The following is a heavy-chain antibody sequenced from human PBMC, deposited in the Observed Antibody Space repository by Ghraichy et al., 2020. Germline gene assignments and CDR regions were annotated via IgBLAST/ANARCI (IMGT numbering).Heavy chain of an antibody. J-gene: IGHJ6*02. CDR2: ISAYNGNT. CDR3: ARGVYYYDSSGYYYPEGYYYGMDV. CDR1: GYTFTSYG. Sequence: ASVKVSCKASGYTFTSYGISWVRQAPGQGLEWMGCISAYNGNTNYAQKLQGRVTMTTDTSTSTAYMELRSLRSDDTAVYYCARGVYYYDSSGYYYPEGYYYGMDVWGQGTTVTVSS. D-gene: IGHD3-22*01. V-gene: IGHV1-18*04.